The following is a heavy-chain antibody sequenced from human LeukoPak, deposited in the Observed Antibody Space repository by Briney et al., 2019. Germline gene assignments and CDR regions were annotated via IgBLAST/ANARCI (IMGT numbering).Heavy chain of an antibody. D-gene: IGHD2-21*02. CDR3: ARVLAYCGGDCYSDGHNCFDP. Sequence: ASVRVSCKASGYTFTGYYMHWVRQAPGQGLEWMGRINPNSGGTNYARKFQGRVTMTRDTSISTAYMELSRLRSDDTAVYYCARVLAYCGGDCYSDGHNCFDPWGQGTLVTVSS. CDR2: INPNSGGT. CDR1: GYTFTGYY. J-gene: IGHJ5*02. V-gene: IGHV1-2*06.